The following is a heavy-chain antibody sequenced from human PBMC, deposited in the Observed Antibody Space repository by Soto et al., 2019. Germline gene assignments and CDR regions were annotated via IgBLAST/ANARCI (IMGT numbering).Heavy chain of an antibody. V-gene: IGHV3-48*03. J-gene: IGHJ4*02. CDR2: ISSSGSTI. CDR1: GFTFSSYE. Sequence: GWSLRLSCAASGFTFSSYEMNWVRQAPGKGLEWVSYISSSGSTIYYADSVKGRFTISRDNAKNSLYLQMNSLRAEDTAVYYCARDARAYNWNVPAFDYWGQGTLVTVSS. D-gene: IGHD1-20*01. CDR3: ARDARAYNWNVPAFDY.